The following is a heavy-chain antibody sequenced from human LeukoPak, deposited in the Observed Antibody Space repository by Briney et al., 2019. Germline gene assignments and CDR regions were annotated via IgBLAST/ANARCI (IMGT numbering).Heavy chain of an antibody. CDR2: IFYSGST. J-gene: IGHJ4*02. V-gene: IGHV4-39*01. CDR3: ARQIVVLPAAAVSFDY. D-gene: IGHD2-2*01. Sequence: SETLSLTCTVSGDSVSSNAYYWGWIRQPPGKGLEWIGCIFYSGSTYYNPSLKSRVTISVDTSKNQFSLKLSSVTAADTAVYYCARQIVVLPAAAVSFDYWGQGTLVTVSS. CDR1: GDSVSSNAYY.